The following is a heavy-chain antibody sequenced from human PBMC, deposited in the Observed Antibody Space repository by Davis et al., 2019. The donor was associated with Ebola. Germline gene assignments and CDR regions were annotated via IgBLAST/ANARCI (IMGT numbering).Heavy chain of an antibody. CDR2: TYYSSKWYN. D-gene: IGHD5-18*01. CDR3: ARGWLRAGMDV. J-gene: IGHJ6*04. CDR1: GDSVSTTSTG. Sequence: HSQTLSLTCAISGDSVSTTSTGWNWIRQSPSRGLEWLGRTYYSSKWYNDYAVSVKSRITINPDTSKNQFSLQLNSVTPEDTALYYCARGWLRAGMDVWGEGTTVTVSS. V-gene: IGHV6-1*01.